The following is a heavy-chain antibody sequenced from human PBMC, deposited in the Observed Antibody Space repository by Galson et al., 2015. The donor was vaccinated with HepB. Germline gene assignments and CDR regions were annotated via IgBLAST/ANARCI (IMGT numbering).Heavy chain of an antibody. D-gene: IGHD6-19*01. J-gene: IGHJ3*02. CDR3: ATDKKGIAVAGRDDAFDI. CDR1: GFTFSSYG. CDR2: ISYDGSNK. V-gene: IGHV3-30-3*01. Sequence: SLRLSCAASGFTFSSYGMHWVRQAPGKGLEWVAVISYDGSNKYYADSVKGRFTISRDNAKNSLYLQMNSLRTEDTALYYCATDKKGIAVAGRDDAFDIWGQGTMVTVSS.